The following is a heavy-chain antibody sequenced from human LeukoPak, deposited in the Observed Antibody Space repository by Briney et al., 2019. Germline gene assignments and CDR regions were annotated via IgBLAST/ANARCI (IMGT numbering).Heavy chain of an antibody. CDR2: IYTSGST. D-gene: IGHD3-10*01. Sequence: SETLSLTCTVSGGSISSGSYYWSWIRQPAGKGLEWIGRIYTSGSTNYNPSLKSRVTISVDTSKNQFSLKLSSVTAADPAVYYCARDRYYYGSGSSNWFDPWSQGTLVTVSS. CDR1: GGSISSGSYY. V-gene: IGHV4-61*02. CDR3: ARDRYYYGSGSSNWFDP. J-gene: IGHJ5*02.